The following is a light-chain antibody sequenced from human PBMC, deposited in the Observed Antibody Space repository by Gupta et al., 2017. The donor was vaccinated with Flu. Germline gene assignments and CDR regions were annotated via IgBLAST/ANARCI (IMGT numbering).Light chain of an antibody. CDR2: RAS. Sequence: DIQMTQSPSTLSASVGDRVTITCRASQSITYWLAWYQQKPGKAPNFLNYRASNLESGVPSRFKRSGSGTEFTLTISSLQPDDFATYYCQQYDSYPWTFGQGTKVEIK. CDR3: QQYDSYPWT. CDR1: QSITYW. V-gene: IGKV1-5*03. J-gene: IGKJ1*01.